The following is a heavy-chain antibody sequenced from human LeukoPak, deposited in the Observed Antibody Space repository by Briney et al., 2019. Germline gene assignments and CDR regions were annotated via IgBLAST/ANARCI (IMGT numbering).Heavy chain of an antibody. J-gene: IGHJ4*02. D-gene: IGHD1-26*01. Sequence: PGGSLRLSCAASGSTFSSYAMSWVRQAPGKGLEWVSAISGSGGSTYYADSVKGRFTISRDNSKNTLYLQMNSLRAEDTAVYYCAKVPRRVLSWGATRFDYWGQGTLVTVSS. CDR1: GSTFSSYA. V-gene: IGHV3-23*01. CDR3: AKVPRRVLSWGATRFDY. CDR2: ISGSGGST.